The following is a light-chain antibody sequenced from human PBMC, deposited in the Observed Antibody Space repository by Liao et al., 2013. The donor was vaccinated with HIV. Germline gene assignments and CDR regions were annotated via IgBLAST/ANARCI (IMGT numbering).Light chain of an antibody. J-gene: IGLJ2*01. Sequence: YDLTQPPSVSVSPGQTASITCSGDKLGDKYACWYQQKPGQSPVLVIFQDSKRPSGIPERFSGSNSGNTATLTISGTQAMDEADYYCQAWDGSTVIFGGGTKLTVL. CDR2: QDS. CDR1: KLGDKY. CDR3: QAWDGSTVI. V-gene: IGLV3-1*01.